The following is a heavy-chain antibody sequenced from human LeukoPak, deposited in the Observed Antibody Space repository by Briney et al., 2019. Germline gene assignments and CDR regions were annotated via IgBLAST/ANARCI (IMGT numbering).Heavy chain of an antibody. J-gene: IGHJ5*02. D-gene: IGHD2-15*01. CDR1: VFTFRNHA. V-gene: IGHV3-23*01. Sequence: GGSLRLTCAASVFTFRNHAMHWVRQAPGKELEWVSFIYSAGRPHYSDSVKGRFTISIDNSKNTLYLQMNSLRAEDTAVYYCHCSGGNCYKPWGQGTLVTVSS. CDR3: HCSGGNCYKP. CDR2: IYSAGRP.